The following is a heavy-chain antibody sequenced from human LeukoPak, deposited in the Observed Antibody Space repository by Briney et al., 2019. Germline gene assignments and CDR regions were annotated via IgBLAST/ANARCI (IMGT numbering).Heavy chain of an antibody. CDR2: INHSGST. CDR1: DGSFSGFH. D-gene: IGHD2-15*01. CDR3: ARGGGGWYLDY. J-gene: IGHJ4*02. Sequence: SETLSLTCAVYDGSFSGFHWTWIRQPPGKGLEWIGEINHSGSTNYNPPLKSRVTISVDTSKNQFSLKLSSVTAADTAVYYCARGGGGWYLDYWGQGTLVTVSS. V-gene: IGHV4-34*01.